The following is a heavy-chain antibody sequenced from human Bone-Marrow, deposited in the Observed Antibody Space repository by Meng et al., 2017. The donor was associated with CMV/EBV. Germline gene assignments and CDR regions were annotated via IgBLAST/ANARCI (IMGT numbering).Heavy chain of an antibody. CDR2: FIPISGAT. CDR3: AKERQFDY. Sequence: SVKVSCKTSGGVFSTYAINWVRQAPGQGLEWMGGFIPISGATKRAQKFQDRLTVTTDESTSTAYMELNSLRSEDTAVYYCAKERQFDYWGQGTLVTVSS. CDR1: GGVFSTYA. V-gene: IGHV1-69*05. J-gene: IGHJ4*02.